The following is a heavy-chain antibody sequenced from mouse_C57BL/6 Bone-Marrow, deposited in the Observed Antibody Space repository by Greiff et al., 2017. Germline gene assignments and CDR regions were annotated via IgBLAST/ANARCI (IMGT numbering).Heavy chain of an antibody. CDR3: AREDYGNYAFAY. J-gene: IGHJ3*01. CDR2: ISSGSSTT. D-gene: IGHD2-1*01. V-gene: IGHV5-17*01. Sequence: EVTLVESGGGLVKPGGSLKLSCAASGFTFSDYGMSWVRQAPEKGLEWVAYISSGSSTTYYPDTVKGRFTISRDNAKNTLFLQMSSLRSEDTAMYYCAREDYGNYAFAYWGQGTLVTVSA. CDR1: GFTFSDYG.